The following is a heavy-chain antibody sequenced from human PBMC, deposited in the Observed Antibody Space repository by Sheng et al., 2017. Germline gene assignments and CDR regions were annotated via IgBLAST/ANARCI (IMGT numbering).Heavy chain of an antibody. J-gene: IGHJ4*02. CDR2: INPGGSAK. CDR1: GFTFSDYG. V-gene: IGHV3-7*01. D-gene: IGHD4-4*01. CDR3: AGWGDSNY. Sequence: VQVVESGGGVVQPGRSLRLSCRTSGFTFSDYGMHWVRQAPGKGLEWVANINPGGSAKTYVDSVKGRFTISRDNAKNSLYLQMSSLRVEDTAVYYCAGWGDSNYWGQGTLVTVS.